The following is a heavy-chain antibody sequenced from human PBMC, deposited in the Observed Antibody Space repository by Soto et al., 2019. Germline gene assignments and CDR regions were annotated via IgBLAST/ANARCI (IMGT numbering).Heavy chain of an antibody. J-gene: IGHJ6*03. V-gene: IGHV1-46*03. CDR1: GYTFTSYY. D-gene: IGHD5-18*01. CDR2: INPSGGST. CDR3: ARGADTAMVDDYYYYYMDV. Sequence: ASVKVSCKASGYTFTSYYMHWVRQAPGQGLEWMGIINPSGGSTSYAQKFQGRVTMTRDTSTSTVYMELSSLRSEDTAVYYCARGADTAMVDDYYYYYMDVCGKGTTVTGSS.